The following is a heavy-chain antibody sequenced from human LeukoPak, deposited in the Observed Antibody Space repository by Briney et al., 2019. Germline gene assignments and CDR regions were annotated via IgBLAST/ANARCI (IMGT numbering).Heavy chain of an antibody. D-gene: IGHD3-10*01. V-gene: IGHV3-43D*04. Sequence: PGGSLRLSCAASGFTFDDYAMHWVRQAPGKGLEWVSLISWDGGSTYYADSVKGRFTISRDNSKNSLYLQMNSLRAEDTALYYCVKAEDYYGSGSRYYGMDVWGKGTTVTVSS. CDR2: ISWDGGST. CDR1: GFTFDDYA. J-gene: IGHJ6*04. CDR3: VKAEDYYGSGSRYYGMDV.